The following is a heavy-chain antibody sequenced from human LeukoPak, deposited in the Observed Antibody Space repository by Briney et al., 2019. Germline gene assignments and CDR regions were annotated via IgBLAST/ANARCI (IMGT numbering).Heavy chain of an antibody. CDR1: GFTFSSYG. V-gene: IGHV3-30*18. J-gene: IGHJ4*02. Sequence: PGGSLRLSCAASGFTFSSYGMHWVRQAPGKGLEWVAVISYDGSNKYYADSVKGRFTISRDNSKNTLYLQMNSLRAEDTAVYYYAKASYGDYYFDYWGQGTLVTVSS. D-gene: IGHD4-17*01. CDR2: ISYDGSNK. CDR3: AKASYGDYYFDY.